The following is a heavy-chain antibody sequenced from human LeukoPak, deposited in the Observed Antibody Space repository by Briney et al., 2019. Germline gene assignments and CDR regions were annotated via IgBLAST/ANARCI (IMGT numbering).Heavy chain of an antibody. CDR1: GGSITSYY. D-gene: IGHD6-19*01. V-gene: IGHV4-4*07. Sequence: KPSETLSLTCTVSGGSITSYYWSWVRQPAGKGLEWIGRIYTSGSTNYNPSLKSRVTISVDTSKNQFSLKLSSVTAADTAVYYCARAAVAVHYYYYYYMDVWGKGTTVTVSS. J-gene: IGHJ6*03. CDR2: IYTSGST. CDR3: ARAAVAVHYYYYYYMDV.